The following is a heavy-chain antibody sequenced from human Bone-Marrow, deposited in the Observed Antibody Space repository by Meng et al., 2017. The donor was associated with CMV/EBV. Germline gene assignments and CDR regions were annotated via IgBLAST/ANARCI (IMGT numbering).Heavy chain of an antibody. Sequence: ASVKVSCKASGYTFTSYYMHWVRQAPGQGLEWMGWMNPNSGNTGYAQKFQGRVTMTRNTSISTAYMELSRLRSDDTAVYYCARGDLTMVRGVTDYWGQGTLVTVSS. D-gene: IGHD3-10*01. CDR2: MNPNSGNT. J-gene: IGHJ4*02. CDR1: GYTFTSYY. V-gene: IGHV1-8*02. CDR3: ARGDLTMVRGVTDY.